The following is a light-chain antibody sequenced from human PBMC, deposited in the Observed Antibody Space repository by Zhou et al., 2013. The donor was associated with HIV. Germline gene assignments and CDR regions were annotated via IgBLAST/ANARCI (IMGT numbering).Light chain of an antibody. CDR3: QQYGSSLPT. CDR2: GAS. CDR1: QSVSSPY. J-gene: IGKJ1*01. Sequence: EIVMTQSPATLSVSPGERATLSCRASQSVSSPYLAWYQQKPGQAPRLLFYGASSRATGIPDRFSGSGSGTDFTLTISRLEPEDFAVYYCQQYGSSLPTFGQGTKVE. V-gene: IGKV3-20*01.